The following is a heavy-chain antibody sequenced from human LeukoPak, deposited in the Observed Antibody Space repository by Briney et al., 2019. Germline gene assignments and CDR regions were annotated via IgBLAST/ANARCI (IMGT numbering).Heavy chain of an antibody. CDR2: ISSSGSTI. Sequence: GGSLRLSCAASGFTFSSYEMNWVRQAPGKGLEWVSYISSSGSTIYYADSVKGRFTISRDNAKNSLYLQMNSLRAEDTAVYYCARELGGGETYYYDSSGYPEGAFDIWGQGTMVTVSS. J-gene: IGHJ3*02. CDR3: ARELGGGETYYYDSSGYPEGAFDI. CDR1: GFTFSSYE. V-gene: IGHV3-48*03. D-gene: IGHD3-22*01.